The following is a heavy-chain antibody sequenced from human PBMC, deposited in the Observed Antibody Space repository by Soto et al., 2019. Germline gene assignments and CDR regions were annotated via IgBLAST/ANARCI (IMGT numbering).Heavy chain of an antibody. CDR2: VSATAGTT. D-gene: IGHD3-16*01. V-gene: IGHV3-23*01. Sequence: SCAASGFTFSNAGMSWVRQAPGKGLEWVSLVSATAGTTYYTDSVKGRFTISRDNSRNTVYLQMNSLRADDTAVYYCAKDRLAGGFDYWGQGTLVTVSS. CDR3: AKDRLAGGFDY. J-gene: IGHJ4*02. CDR1: GFTFSNAG.